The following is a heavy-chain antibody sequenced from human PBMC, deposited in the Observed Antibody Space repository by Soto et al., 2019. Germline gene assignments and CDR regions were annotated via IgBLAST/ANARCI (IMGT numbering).Heavy chain of an antibody. V-gene: IGHV4-34*01. CDR1: GGSFSGYY. CDR2: INHSGST. CDR3: ARGFRVLLWFGIPKRAFDP. D-gene: IGHD3-10*01. Sequence: PSETLSLTCAVYGGSFSGYYWSWIRQPPGKGLEWIGEINHSGSTNYNPSLKSRVTISVDTSKNQFSLKLSSVTAADTAVYYCARGFRVLLWFGIPKRAFDPWGQGTLVTVSS. J-gene: IGHJ5*02.